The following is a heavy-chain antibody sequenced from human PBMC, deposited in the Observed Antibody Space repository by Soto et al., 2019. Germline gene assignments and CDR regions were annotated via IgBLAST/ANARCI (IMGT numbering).Heavy chain of an antibody. Sequence: SETLSLTCTVSGGSISSGGYYWTWIRQHPGKGLEWIGYIYYSGSTCYNPSLKSRVTISVDTSKNQFSLKLSSVTAADTAVYYCAASCVGCGGFNYYGMDVWGQGTTVTVSS. J-gene: IGHJ6*02. D-gene: IGHD2-21*01. CDR3: AASCVGCGGFNYYGMDV. V-gene: IGHV4-31*03. CDR2: IYYSGST. CDR1: GGSISSGGYY.